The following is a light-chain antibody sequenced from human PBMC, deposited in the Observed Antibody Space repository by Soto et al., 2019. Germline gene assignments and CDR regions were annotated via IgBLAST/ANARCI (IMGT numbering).Light chain of an antibody. Sequence: EIELTQSPATLSLSPGDRATISCRASQSVGSYLDWYQQKPGKAPRLLIYDASNRATGIPARFSGSGSETDFTLTISSLQPEDSAIYYCQQRSSLRLTFGGGTKVEMK. J-gene: IGKJ4*01. V-gene: IGKV3-11*01. CDR1: QSVGSY. CDR3: QQRSSLRLT. CDR2: DAS.